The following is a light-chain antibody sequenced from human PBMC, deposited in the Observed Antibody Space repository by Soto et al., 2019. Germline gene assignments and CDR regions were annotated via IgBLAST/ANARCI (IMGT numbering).Light chain of an antibody. J-gene: IGKJ4*01. CDR1: QGISSY. Sequence: IQLTQSPSSLSASVGDRVTITCRASQGISSYLAWYQQKPGKAPNLLIYAASTLQRGVPSRFSGSGSGTDFTLTISSLQPEDFATYYCQQLNSYPPTFGGGTKVEIK. V-gene: IGKV1-9*01. CDR3: QQLNSYPPT. CDR2: AAS.